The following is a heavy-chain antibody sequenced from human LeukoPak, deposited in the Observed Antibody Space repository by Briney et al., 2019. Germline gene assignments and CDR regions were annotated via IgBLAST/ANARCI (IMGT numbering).Heavy chain of an antibody. CDR2: IYYSGST. CDR1: GGSFSSYY. D-gene: IGHD4-23*01. V-gene: IGHV4-59*01. Sequence: SETLSLTCTVSGGSFSSYYWTWIRQPPGKGLEWIGYIYYSGSTSYNPSLKSRVTISVDTSKNQFSLRLSSVTAADTAVYYCARESVVTPWYYMDVWGKGTTVTISS. CDR3: ARESVVTPWYYMDV. J-gene: IGHJ6*03.